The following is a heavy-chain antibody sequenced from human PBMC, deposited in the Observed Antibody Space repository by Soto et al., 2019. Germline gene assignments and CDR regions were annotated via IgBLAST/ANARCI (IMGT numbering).Heavy chain of an antibody. CDR3: ARGYGRYYFDY. CDR2: IYYSGST. J-gene: IGHJ4*02. CDR1: GVSISSYY. D-gene: IGHD2-15*01. V-gene: IGHV4-30-4*01. Sequence: SETLSLTCTVSGVSISSYYWSWIRQPPGKGLEWIGYIYYSGSTYYNPSLKSRVTISVDTSKNQFSLKLSSVTAADTAVYYCARGYGRYYFDYWGQGTLVTVSS.